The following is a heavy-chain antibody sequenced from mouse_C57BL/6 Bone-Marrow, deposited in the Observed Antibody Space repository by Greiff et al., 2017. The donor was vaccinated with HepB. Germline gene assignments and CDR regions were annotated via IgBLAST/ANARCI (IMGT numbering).Heavy chain of an antibody. CDR1: GFTFSDYG. D-gene: IGHD4-1*01. Sequence: VQLKESGGGLVQPGGSLKLSCAASGFTFSDYGMAWVRQAPRKGPEWVAFISNLAYSIYYADTVTGRFTISRENAKNTLYLEMSSLRSEDTAMYYCARLGLTGYYFDYWGQGTTLTVSS. J-gene: IGHJ2*01. CDR2: ISNLAYSI. CDR3: ARLGLTGYYFDY. V-gene: IGHV5-15*01.